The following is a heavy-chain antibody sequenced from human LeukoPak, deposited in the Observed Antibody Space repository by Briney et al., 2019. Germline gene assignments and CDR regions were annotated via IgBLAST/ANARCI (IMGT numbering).Heavy chain of an antibody. J-gene: IGHJ4*02. Sequence: GGSLRLSCTACGFTFGDYAMSWFPHAPGKGLEGVGFIRSKDYGGTTEYAASVKCRFTTSREDSKSIAYLQMNSLKTEDTAVYYCTSFGDYVWGSYRYFDYWGQGTLVTVSS. D-gene: IGHD3-16*02. V-gene: IGHV3-49*03. CDR3: TSFGDYVWGSYRYFDY. CDR1: GFTFGDYA. CDR2: IRSKDYGGTT.